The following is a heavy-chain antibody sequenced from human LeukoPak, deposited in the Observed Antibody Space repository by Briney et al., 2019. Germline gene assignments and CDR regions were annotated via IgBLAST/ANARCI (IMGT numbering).Heavy chain of an antibody. CDR2: ISSSSYI. V-gene: IGHV3-21*01. D-gene: IGHD5-18*01. CDR1: GFTFSSHS. CDR3: ARDTATAMDFDY. J-gene: IGHJ4*02. Sequence: GGSLRLSCAASGFTFSSHSMNWVRQAPGKGLEWVSSISSSSYIYYADSVKGRFTISRDNAKNSLYLQMNSLRAEDTAVYYCARDTATAMDFDYWGQGTLVTVSS.